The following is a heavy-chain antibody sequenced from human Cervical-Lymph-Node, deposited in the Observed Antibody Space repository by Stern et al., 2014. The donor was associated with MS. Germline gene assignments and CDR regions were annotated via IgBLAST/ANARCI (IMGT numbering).Heavy chain of an antibody. Sequence: KLVQSGSAMKMPGASVKVSCKASGYMFTKFALNWVRQAPGQGFEWLGWINARTGTTTYAQGFTGRFVFSLDTSVSTAFLQITSLKAEDTAVYYCAKPIGSADHAFDSWGQGTLVTVSS. D-gene: IGHD6-13*01. CDR2: INARTGTT. V-gene: IGHV7-4-1*02. J-gene: IGHJ4*02. CDR3: AKPIGSADHAFDS. CDR1: GYMFTKFA.